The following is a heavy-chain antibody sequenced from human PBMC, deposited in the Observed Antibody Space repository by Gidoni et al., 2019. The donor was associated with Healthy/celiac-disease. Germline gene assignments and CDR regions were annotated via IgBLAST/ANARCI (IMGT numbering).Heavy chain of an antibody. CDR3: AREGLAPDVTGTSGHLDY. CDR1: GFTCSRYE. J-gene: IGHJ4*02. Sequence: EVQRVESGGGLVQPGGSLRLSCAASGFTCSRYEMNWVRQAPGKGLEWVSYISSSGSTIYYADSVKGRFTISRDNAKNSLYLQMNSLRAEDTAVYYCAREGLAPDVTGTSGHLDYWGQGTLVTVAS. D-gene: IGHD1-20*01. CDR2: ISSSGSTI. V-gene: IGHV3-48*03.